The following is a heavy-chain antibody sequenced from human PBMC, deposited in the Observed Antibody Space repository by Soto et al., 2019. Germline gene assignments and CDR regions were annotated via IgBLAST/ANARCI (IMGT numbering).Heavy chain of an antibody. CDR3: AKTGEQHAVLDY. Sequence: EVQLLESGGGLVQPGGSLRLSCAASGFTFSNYAMSWVRQAPGKGLEWVSSISGSAGTTYYADSVKGRFTISRDNSKNTLYPQLDSLRAEDTAVYYCAKTGEQHAVLDYWGQGTLVTVSS. J-gene: IGHJ4*02. V-gene: IGHV3-23*01. D-gene: IGHD3-16*01. CDR1: GFTFSNYA. CDR2: ISGSAGTT.